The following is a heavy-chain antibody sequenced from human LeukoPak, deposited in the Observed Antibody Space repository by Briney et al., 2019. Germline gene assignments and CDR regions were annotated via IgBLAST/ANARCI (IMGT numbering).Heavy chain of an antibody. J-gene: IGHJ6*03. D-gene: IGHD3-3*01. V-gene: IGHV4-4*07. CDR1: GDSISNYY. CDR2: IYTSGST. CDR3: ARDRQTTVFGVVTRHCYYMDV. Sequence: SETLSLTCAVSGDSISNYYWSWIRQPAGKGLEWIGRIYTSGSTNYNPSLKSRVTMSVDTSKNQFSLKLSSVTAADTAVYYCARDRQTTVFGVVTRHCYYMDVWGKGTTVTVSS.